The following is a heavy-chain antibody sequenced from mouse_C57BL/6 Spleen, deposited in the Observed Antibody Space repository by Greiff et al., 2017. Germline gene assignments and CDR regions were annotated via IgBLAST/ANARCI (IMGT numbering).Heavy chain of an antibody. Sequence: DVHLVESGGGLVKPGGSLKLSCAASGFTFSDYGMHWVRQAPEKGLEWVAYISSGSSTIYYADTGKGRFTISRDNAKNTLFLQMTSLRSEDTAMYYCARGNYYRSYCDYWNQGTTLTVSS. CDR3: ARGNYYRSYCDY. V-gene: IGHV5-17*01. CDR2: ISSGSSTI. D-gene: IGHD2-12*01. CDR1: GFTFSDYG. J-gene: IGHJ2*01.